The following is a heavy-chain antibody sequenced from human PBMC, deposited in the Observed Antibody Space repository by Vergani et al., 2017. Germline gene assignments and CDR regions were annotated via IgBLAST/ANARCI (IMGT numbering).Heavy chain of an antibody. V-gene: IGHV3-48*01. CDR3: AREYSSTSGRAFDF. D-gene: IGHD2-2*01. CDR1: GLIFSRFD. Sequence: EVQLVESGGGLVQPGGSLRLSCADSGLIFSRFDMNWVRQAPGKGLEWVSFVSTGTKSQSYAESVKGRFTISRDSAKNSLYLQMDSLRAEDTAVYYCAREYSSTSGRAFDFWGQGTKVTVSS. J-gene: IGHJ3*01. CDR2: VSTGTKSQ.